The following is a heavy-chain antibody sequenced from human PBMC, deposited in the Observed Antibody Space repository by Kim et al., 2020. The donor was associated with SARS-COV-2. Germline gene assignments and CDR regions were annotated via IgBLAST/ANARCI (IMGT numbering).Heavy chain of an antibody. CDR1: GGSISSSSYY. J-gene: IGHJ4*02. V-gene: IGHV4-39*01. Sequence: SETLSLTCTVSGGSISSSSYYWGWIRQPPGKGLEWIGSIYYSGSTYYNPSLKSRVTISVDTSKNQFSLKLSSVTAADTAVYYCARHGGYCSGGSCYSSFGYWGQGTLVTVSS. D-gene: IGHD2-15*01. CDR2: IYYSGST. CDR3: ARHGGYCSGGSCYSSFGY.